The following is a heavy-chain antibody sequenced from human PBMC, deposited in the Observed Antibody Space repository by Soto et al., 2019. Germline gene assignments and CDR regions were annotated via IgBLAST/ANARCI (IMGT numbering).Heavy chain of an antibody. J-gene: IGHJ6*02. CDR3: ARGSWGGDGIDV. CDR2: ISSSSRDI. CDR1: GFTFSTYT. D-gene: IGHD3-16*01. V-gene: IGHV3-21*01. Sequence: GGSLRLSCAASGFTFSTYTINWVRQAPGKGLEWIASISSSSRDIFHADSVKDRFTISRDNANSSVDLQMNSLRVGDTAIYYCARGSWGGDGIDVWGQGTTVTVSS.